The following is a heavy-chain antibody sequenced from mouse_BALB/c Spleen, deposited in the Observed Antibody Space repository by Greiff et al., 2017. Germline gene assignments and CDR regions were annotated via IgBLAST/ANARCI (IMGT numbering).Heavy chain of an antibody. CDR2: ISCYNGAT. D-gene: IGHD1-1*01. Sequence: LVKTGASVTISCKASGYSLTGYYMHWVKQSHGKSLEWIGYISCYNGATSFKQKFKGKATFTVDTSSSTAYMQYNRRTSEASAVYYSARWDYCSLYAMDYWGQGTSNTVSS. CDR3: ARWDYCSLYAMDY. CDR1: GYSLTGYY. J-gene: IGHJ4*01. V-gene: IGHV1S34*01.